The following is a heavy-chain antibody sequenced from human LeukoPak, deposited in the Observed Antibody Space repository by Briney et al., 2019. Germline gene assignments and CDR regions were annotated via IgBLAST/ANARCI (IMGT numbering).Heavy chain of an antibody. CDR1: GFTFDDYA. V-gene: IGHV3-9*01. Sequence: GGSLRLSCAASGFTFDDYAMHWVRQAPGKGLEWVSGISWNSGSIGYADSVKGRFTISRDNAKNSLYLQMNSLRAEDTALYYCAKVYLRFSVVVVAAFFDYWGQGTLVTVSS. D-gene: IGHD2-15*01. CDR2: ISWNSGSI. J-gene: IGHJ4*02. CDR3: AKVYLRFSVVVVAAFFDY.